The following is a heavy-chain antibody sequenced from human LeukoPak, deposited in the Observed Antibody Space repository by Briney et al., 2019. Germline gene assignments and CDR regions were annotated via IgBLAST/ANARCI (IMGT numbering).Heavy chain of an antibody. J-gene: IGHJ4*02. CDR2: IKQDGSEK. CDR1: GFTFSSYW. CDR3: AKASGSGKYDY. Sequence: TGGSLRLSCAASGFTFSSYWMSWVRQAPGKGLEWVANIKQDGSEKYYVDSVKGRFTISRDNSKNTLYLQMNSLRAEDTAVYYCAKASGSGKYDYWGQGTLVTVSS. V-gene: IGHV3-7*03. D-gene: IGHD3-10*01.